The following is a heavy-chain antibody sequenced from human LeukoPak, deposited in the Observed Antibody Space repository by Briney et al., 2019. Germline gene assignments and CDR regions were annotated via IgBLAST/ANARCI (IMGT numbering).Heavy chain of an antibody. CDR2: IGDTGRAK. V-gene: IGHV3-33*07. D-gene: IGHD3-16*01. J-gene: IGHJ2*01. CDR3: AREAAWGNWYFDH. Sequence: GSLRISCAASGFHFSRHWVDRGPQAPGKGLEGGGVIGDTGRAKYYADSVEGRFTASRDNFKNTLYLEMNSLRYDDTALYYCAREAAWGNWYFDHWGRGTLVTVSS. CDR1: GFHFSRHW.